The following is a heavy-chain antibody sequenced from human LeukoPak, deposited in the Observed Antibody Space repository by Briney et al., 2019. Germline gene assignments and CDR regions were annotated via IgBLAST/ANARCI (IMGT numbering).Heavy chain of an antibody. D-gene: IGHD4-17*01. J-gene: IGHJ5*02. CDR1: GGSISSGDYY. CDR3: ARGPVTVTTNNWFDP. V-gene: IGHV4-30-4*01. CDR2: IYYSGST. Sequence: SQTLSLTCTVSGGSISSGDYYWSWIRQPPGKGLEWIGNIYYSGSTYYNPSLKSRVTISVDTSKNQFSLKLSSVTAADTAVYYCARGPVTVTTNNWFDPWGQGTLVTVSS.